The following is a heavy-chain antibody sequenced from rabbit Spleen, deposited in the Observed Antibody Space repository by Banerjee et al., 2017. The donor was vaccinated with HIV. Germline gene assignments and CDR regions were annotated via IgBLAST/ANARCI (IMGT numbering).Heavy chain of an antibody. Sequence: QSLEESGGGLVQPEGSLTLTCTASGFDFSSNAMCWVRQAPGKGLEWIACIYAGSSGSTYYASWAKGRFTISKTSSTTVTLQMTSLTAADTATYFCARGGYGGISSYYNLWGQGTLVTVS. CDR1: GFDFSSNA. V-gene: IGHV1S40*01. CDR3: ARGGYGGISSYYNL. J-gene: IGHJ4*01. D-gene: IGHD8-1*01. CDR2: IYAGSSGST.